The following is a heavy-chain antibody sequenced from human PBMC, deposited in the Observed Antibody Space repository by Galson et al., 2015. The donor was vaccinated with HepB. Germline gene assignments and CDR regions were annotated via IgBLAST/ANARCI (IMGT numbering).Heavy chain of an antibody. J-gene: IGHJ5*02. D-gene: IGHD3-3*01. CDR3: ARGHLDVDNFWSGYPQSWFDP. CDR2: INPNRGVA. V-gene: IGHV1-2*02. CDR1: GYTFTDYY. Sequence: SVKVSCKASGYTFTDYYIHWVRQAPGQGLEWIGWINPNRGVANYAQKFHGRVRMTRDTSMSTVYMELSRLTSADTAVYYCARGHLDVDNFWSGYPQSWFDPWGQGVPVTVSS.